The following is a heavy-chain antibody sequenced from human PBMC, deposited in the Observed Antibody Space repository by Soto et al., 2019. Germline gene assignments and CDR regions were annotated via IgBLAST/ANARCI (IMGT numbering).Heavy chain of an antibody. CDR3: AKGSYTNYNWFDP. CDR2: MSGSGDNT. D-gene: IGHD4-4*01. V-gene: IGHV3-23*01. CDR1: GFTFSSHA. Sequence: ESGGGLVQPGGSLRLSCAASGFTFSSHAMSWVRQAPGKGLEWVSSMSGSGDNTYHADSVKGRFTVSRDNSKNTLYLQMNSLRVEDTAVYYCAKGSYTNYNWFDPWGQGTLVTVSS. J-gene: IGHJ5*02.